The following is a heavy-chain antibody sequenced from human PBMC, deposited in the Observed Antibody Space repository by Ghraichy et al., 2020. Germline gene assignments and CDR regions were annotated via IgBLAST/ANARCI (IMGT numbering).Heavy chain of an antibody. V-gene: IGHV3-21*01. J-gene: IGHJ3*02. CDR2: ISTSSKNI. D-gene: IGHD1-7*01. CDR3: ARDRTGAQAHWNYRYAFDI. Sequence: GGSLRLSCAASGFAFSTYPMNWVRQAPGKGLEWVSSISTSSKNIYYADSLKGRFTISRDNAKNSLYLQMNSLRAEDTAVYYCARDRTGAQAHWNYRYAFDIWGRGKMVFVSS. CDR1: GFAFSTYP.